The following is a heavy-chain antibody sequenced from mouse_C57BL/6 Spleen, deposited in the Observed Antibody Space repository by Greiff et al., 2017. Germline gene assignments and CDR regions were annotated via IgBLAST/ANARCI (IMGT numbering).Heavy chain of an antibody. D-gene: IGHD3-2*02. CDR3: TSASSGYCTDY. Sequence: EVHLVESGEGLVKPGGSLKLSCAASGFTFSSYAMSWVRQTPEKRLEWVAYISSGGDYIYYADTVKGRFTISRDNARNTLYLQMSSLKSEDTAMDYCTSASSGYCTDYRGQGTSVTVSS. CDR1: GFTFSSYA. CDR2: ISSGGDYI. V-gene: IGHV5-9-1*02. J-gene: IGHJ4*01.